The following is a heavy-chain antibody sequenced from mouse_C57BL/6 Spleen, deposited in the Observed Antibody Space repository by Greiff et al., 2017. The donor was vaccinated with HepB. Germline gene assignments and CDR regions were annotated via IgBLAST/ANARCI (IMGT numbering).Heavy chain of an antibody. V-gene: IGHV1-39*01. J-gene: IGHJ4*01. CDR3: ARGNYYGKDYAMDY. CDR1: GYSFTDYN. CDR2: INPNYGTT. Sequence: EVQLQQSGPELVKPGASVKISCKASGYSFTDYNMNWVKQSNGKSLEWIGVINPNYGTTSYNQKFKGKATLTVDLSSSTAYMQLNSLTSEDSAVYYCARGNYYGKDYAMDYWGQGTSVTVSS. D-gene: IGHD1-1*01.